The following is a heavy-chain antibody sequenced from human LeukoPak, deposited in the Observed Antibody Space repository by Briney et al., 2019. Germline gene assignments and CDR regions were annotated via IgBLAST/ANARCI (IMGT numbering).Heavy chain of an antibody. CDR1: GFTFSSYS. D-gene: IGHD1-26*01. Sequence: GGSLRLSCAASGFTFSSYSMNWVRQAPGKGLEWVSSISSSSSYIYYADSVKGRFTISRDNARNSLYLQMDSQRAEDTGVYYCATDAGRGDYWGQGTLVTVSS. CDR3: ATDAGRGDY. J-gene: IGHJ4*02. V-gene: IGHV3-21*01. CDR2: ISSSSSYI.